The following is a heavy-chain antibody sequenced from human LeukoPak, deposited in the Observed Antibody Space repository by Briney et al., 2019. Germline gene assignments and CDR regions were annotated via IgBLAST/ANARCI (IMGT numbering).Heavy chain of an antibody. CDR3: AKGRIAVATDY. V-gene: IGHV3-30*18. CDR1: GFTFSSYG. J-gene: IGHJ4*02. CDR2: ISYDGSNK. D-gene: IGHD6-19*01. Sequence: GGSLRLSCAASGFTFSSYGMHWVRQAPGKGLEWVAVISYDGSNKYYADSVKGRFTISRDNSKNTLYLQMNSLRAEDTAMYYCAKGRIAVATDYWGQGTLVTVSS.